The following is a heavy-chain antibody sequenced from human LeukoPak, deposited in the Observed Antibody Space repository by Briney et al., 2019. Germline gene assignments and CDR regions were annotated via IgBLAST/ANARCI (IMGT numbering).Heavy chain of an antibody. D-gene: IGHD3-10*01. CDR2: INPNSGGT. Sequence: ASVKVSCKASGYTFTGYYMHWVRQAPGQGLEWMGWINPNSGGTNYAQKFQGRVTITRNTSISTAYMELSSLRSEDTAVYYCARGWGCLGSGSYYRPCYYYYMDVWGKGTTVTVSS. CDR1: GYTFTGYY. V-gene: IGHV1-2*02. CDR3: ARGWGCLGSGSYYRPCYYYYMDV. J-gene: IGHJ6*03.